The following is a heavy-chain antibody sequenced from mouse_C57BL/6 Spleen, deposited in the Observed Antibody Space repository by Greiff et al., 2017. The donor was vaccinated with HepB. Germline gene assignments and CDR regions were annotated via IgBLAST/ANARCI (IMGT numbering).Heavy chain of an antibody. CDR1: GYTFTSYT. V-gene: IGHV1-4*01. Sequence: VQLQQSGAELARPGASVKMSCKASGYTFTSYTMHWVKQRPGQGLEWIGYINPSSGYTKYNQKFKDKATLTADKSSSTAYMQLSSLTSEDSAVYYCARAGSSSAWFAYWGQGTLVTVSA. CDR3: ARAGSSSAWFAY. J-gene: IGHJ3*01. CDR2: INPSSGYT. D-gene: IGHD1-1*01.